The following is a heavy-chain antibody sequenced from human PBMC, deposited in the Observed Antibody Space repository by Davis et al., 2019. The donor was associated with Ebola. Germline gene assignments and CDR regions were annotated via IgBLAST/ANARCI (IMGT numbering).Heavy chain of an antibody. CDR3: ARQGAGRSWYKSYFDY. D-gene: IGHD6-13*01. CDR2: INPSGGST. CDR1: GYTFTSYY. Sequence: ASVKVSCKASGYTFTSYYMHWVRQAPGQGLEWMGIINPSGGSTSYAQKFQGRVTMTRDTSTSTVYMELSSLRSEDTAVYYCARQGAGRSWYKSYFDYWGQGTLVTVSS. V-gene: IGHV1-46*01. J-gene: IGHJ4*02.